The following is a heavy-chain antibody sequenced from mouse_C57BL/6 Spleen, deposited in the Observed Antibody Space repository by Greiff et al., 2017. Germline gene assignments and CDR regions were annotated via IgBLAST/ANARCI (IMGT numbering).Heavy chain of an antibody. Sequence: QVQLKESGAELVRPGASVKLSCKASGYTFTDYYINWVQQRPGQGLEWIARIYPGSGNTYYNEKFKGKATLTAEKSSSTAYMQLSCLTSEDSAVYFCAREGVVATDYFGYWDQGTTLTVSS. CDR1: GYTFTDYY. D-gene: IGHD1-1*01. CDR2: IYPGSGNT. CDR3: AREGVVATDYFGY. J-gene: IGHJ2*01. V-gene: IGHV1-76*01.